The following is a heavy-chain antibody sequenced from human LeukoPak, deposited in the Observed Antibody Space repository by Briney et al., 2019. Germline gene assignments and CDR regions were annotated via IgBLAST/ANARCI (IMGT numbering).Heavy chain of an antibody. J-gene: IGHJ4*02. V-gene: IGHV1-2*06. D-gene: IGHD2-2*01. CDR2: INPNSGGT. CDR1: GYTFTGYY. Sequence: ASVKVSCKASGYTFTGYYMHWVRQAPGQGLEWMGRINPNSGGTNYAQKFQGRVTMTRDTSISTAYMELSRLRSDDTAVYYCASLGYCSSTSCPDWGQGTLVTVSS. CDR3: ASLGYCSSTSCPD.